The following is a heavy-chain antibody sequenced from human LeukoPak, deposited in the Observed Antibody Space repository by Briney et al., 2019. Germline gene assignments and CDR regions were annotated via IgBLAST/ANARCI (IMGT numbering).Heavy chain of an antibody. V-gene: IGHV3-7*01. CDR2: IKQDGSEK. CDR3: ARGEYSSGWYQYYYYYYYMDV. CDR1: GFTFGNYG. Sequence: PGGSLRLSCAASGFTFGNYGMSWVRQAPGKGLEWVANIKQDGSEKNYVGSVKGRFTIARDNAKNSLYLQMNSLRAEDTAVYYCARGEYSSGWYQYYYYYYYMDVWGKGTTVTISS. J-gene: IGHJ6*03. D-gene: IGHD6-19*01.